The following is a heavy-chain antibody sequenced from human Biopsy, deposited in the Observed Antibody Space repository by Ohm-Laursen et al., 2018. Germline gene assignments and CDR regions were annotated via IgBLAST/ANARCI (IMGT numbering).Heavy chain of an antibody. Sequence: LSLSCTASGFTFHTYAMNWVRQAPGKGLEWVAHIDVSDYNTYYADSVRGRFTISRDNSKQMVHLEINSLTADDTAVYYCVKQWGGYNFDSWGQGTLVTVSS. CDR3: VKQWGGYNFDS. D-gene: IGHD1-14*01. V-gene: IGHV3-23*01. CDR1: GFTFHTYA. J-gene: IGHJ5*01. CDR2: IDVSDYNT.